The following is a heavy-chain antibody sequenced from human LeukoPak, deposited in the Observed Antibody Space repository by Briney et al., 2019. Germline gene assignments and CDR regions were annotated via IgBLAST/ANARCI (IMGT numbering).Heavy chain of an antibody. CDR1: GFTFSSYW. Sequence: PGGSLRLSCAASGFTFSSYWMSWVRQAPGKGLEWVANIKEDGSERNYVDSVKGRFTISRDDAKKSLFLQMNSLRAEDTAVYYCATMIFGGGLDYWGQGTLVTVSS. CDR2: IKEDGSER. J-gene: IGHJ4*02. D-gene: IGHD3/OR15-3a*01. V-gene: IGHV3-7*01. CDR3: ATMIFGGGLDY.